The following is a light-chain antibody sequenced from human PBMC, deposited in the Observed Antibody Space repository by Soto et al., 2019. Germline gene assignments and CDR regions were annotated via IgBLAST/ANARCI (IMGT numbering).Light chain of an antibody. CDR3: QQYAKSPRT. J-gene: IGKJ1*01. V-gene: IGKV3-20*01. CDR2: GAS. Sequence: EIVLTQSPGTLSLSPGERATLSCRASQRVSSDSLAWYQQKPGQAPRLLIYGASSRATGIPDRFSGSGSGTDFTLTISRLEPEDFAVYYCQQYAKSPRTFGQGTKVDIK. CDR1: QRVSSDS.